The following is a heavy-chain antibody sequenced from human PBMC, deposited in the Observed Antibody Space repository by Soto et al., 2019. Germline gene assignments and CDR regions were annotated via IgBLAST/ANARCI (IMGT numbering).Heavy chain of an antibody. J-gene: IGHJ5*02. V-gene: IGHV4-30-2*06. Sequence: QLQLQESGSGLLKPSQTLSLNCSVSGDSISSGGLSWNWLRQSPGRGLEWIGYIYYPGLTYYNPSLNMRVSMSLDTSENQVSLSLSSVTAADSAVYYCARGKRSKAASAGTGWFDPWGPGTLVTVSS. CDR3: ARGKRSKAASAGTGWFDP. D-gene: IGHD6-13*01. CDR2: IYYPGLT. CDR1: GDSISSGGLS.